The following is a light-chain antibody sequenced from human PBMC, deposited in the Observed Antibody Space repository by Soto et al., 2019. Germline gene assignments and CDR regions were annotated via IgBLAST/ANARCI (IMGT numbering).Light chain of an antibody. CDR2: QDS. CDR1: KLGDKH. V-gene: IGLV3-1*01. CDR3: QAWDSSTVV. Sequence: SYELTQPPSVSVSPGQTASITCSGDKLGDKHACWYQQKPGQSPVLVIYQDSKRPSGIPERFSGSNSGNTATLTISGTQAMDEADYSCQAWDSSTVVFGGGTQLTVL. J-gene: IGLJ2*01.